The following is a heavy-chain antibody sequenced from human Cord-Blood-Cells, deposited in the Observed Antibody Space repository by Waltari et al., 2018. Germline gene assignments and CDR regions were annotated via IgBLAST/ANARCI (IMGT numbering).Heavy chain of an antibody. Sequence: QVQLVQSGAEVKKPGASVKVSCKASGYTFTSYDINWVRQATGQGLEWMGCMNANSGNAGYATTVQDRVTITRNTSISTADMELSSLRSEDTAVYYCARGPNAAAGGYNWFDPWGQGTMVTVSS. CDR3: ARGPNAAAGGYNWFDP. CDR2: MNANSGNA. J-gene: IGHJ5*02. V-gene: IGHV1-8*03. CDR1: GYTFTSYD. D-gene: IGHD6-13*01.